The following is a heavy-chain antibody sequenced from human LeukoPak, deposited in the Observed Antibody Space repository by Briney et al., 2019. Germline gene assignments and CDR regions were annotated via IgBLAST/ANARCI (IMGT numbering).Heavy chain of an antibody. CDR1: GYSISTGYY. CDR2: FYHGGST. V-gene: IGHV4-38-2*02. D-gene: IGHD6-13*01. J-gene: IGHJ4*02. Sequence: PSETLSLTCTVSGYSISTGYYWDWIRQPPGKGLEWIGTFYHGGSTYYNPSLKSRVTISVDTSKNQFSLKLSSVTAADTAVYYCARAVAAAGNDYWGQGTLVTVSS. CDR3: ARAVAAAGNDY.